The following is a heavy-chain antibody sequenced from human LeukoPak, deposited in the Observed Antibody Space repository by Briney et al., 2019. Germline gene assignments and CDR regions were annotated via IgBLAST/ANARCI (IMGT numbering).Heavy chain of an antibody. Sequence: PGGSLRLSCAASGFTFSSYAMGWVRQAPGKGLEWVSAISGSGGSTCYADSVKGRFTISRDNSKNTLYLQMNSLRAEDTAVYYCAKDQNSGWLTASLAFDIWGQGTMVTVSS. CDR2: ISGSGGST. CDR1: GFTFSSYA. J-gene: IGHJ3*02. V-gene: IGHV3-23*01. CDR3: AKDQNSGWLTASLAFDI. D-gene: IGHD6-19*01.